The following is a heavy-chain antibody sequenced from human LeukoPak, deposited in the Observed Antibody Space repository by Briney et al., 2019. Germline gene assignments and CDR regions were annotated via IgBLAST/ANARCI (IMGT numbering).Heavy chain of an antibody. D-gene: IGHD3-10*01. CDR1: GFTFSSYS. V-gene: IGHV3-21*01. J-gene: IGHJ4*02. CDR2: ISSSSSYI. Sequence: GGSLRLSCAASGFTFSSYSMNWVRQAPGKGLEWVSSISSSSSYIYYADSVKGRFTISRDNAKNSLYLQMNSLRAEDTAVYYCARAYYYGSGSPIRGSFDYWGQGTLVTVSS. CDR3: ARAYYYGSGSPIRGSFDY.